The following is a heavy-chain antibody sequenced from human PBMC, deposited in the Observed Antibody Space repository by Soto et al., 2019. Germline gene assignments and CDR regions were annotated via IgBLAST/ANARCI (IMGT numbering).Heavy chain of an antibody. V-gene: IGHV3-23*01. Sequence: QPGGSLRLSCAASGFTFGSYAMSWVRQAPGKGLEWVSGISGSGGSTYYADSVKGRFTISRDNSKNTLYLQMNSLRADDTAVYYCAKARMVGATSDFDYWGQGSLVTVSS. CDR1: GFTFGSYA. D-gene: IGHD1-26*01. CDR3: AKARMVGATSDFDY. J-gene: IGHJ4*02. CDR2: ISGSGGST.